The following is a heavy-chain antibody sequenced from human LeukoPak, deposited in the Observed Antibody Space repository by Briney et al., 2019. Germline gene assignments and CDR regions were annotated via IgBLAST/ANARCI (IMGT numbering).Heavy chain of an antibody. CDR3: ARLVKPGANLNWLYP. V-gene: IGHV5-51*01. CDR2: SYPGDSDT. CDR1: GYNFNNYW. Sequence: PGESLKISCAGAGYNFNNYWIGWVSQMPGKGLEWMGISYPGDSDTRYSPSFQGQVTISADQYISTAYLQWRSLKASDSAMYYCARLVKPGANLNWLYPLGQGTLVTVPS. J-gene: IGHJ5*01. D-gene: IGHD2-2*01.